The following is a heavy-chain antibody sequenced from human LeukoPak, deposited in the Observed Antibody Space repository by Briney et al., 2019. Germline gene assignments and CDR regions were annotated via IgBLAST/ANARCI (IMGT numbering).Heavy chain of an antibody. V-gene: IGHV3-7*01. J-gene: IGHJ4*02. CDR1: GFTFSSYW. CDR3: ASSLLWFGELI. Sequence: GGSLGLSCAASGFTFSSYWMSWVRQAPGKGLEWVANIKQDGSEKYYVDSVTGRFTISRDNAKNSLYLQMNSLRAEDTAVYYCASSLLWFGELIWGQGTLVTVSS. CDR2: IKQDGSEK. D-gene: IGHD3-10*01.